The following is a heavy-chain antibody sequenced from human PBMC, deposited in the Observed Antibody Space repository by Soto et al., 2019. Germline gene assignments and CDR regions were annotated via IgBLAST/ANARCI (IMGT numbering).Heavy chain of an antibody. CDR2: ISHSGFI. Sequence: SETLSLTCDVSGYSISSDYYWGWIRQPPGKGLEWIGSISHSGFIYYNTSLKSRVTISIDTPKNQFSLKLSSVTAADTAVYYCARGPPGYCTTTICPTWFDPWGQGTLVTVSS. D-gene: IGHD2-2*01. V-gene: IGHV4-38-2*01. J-gene: IGHJ5*02. CDR1: GYSISSDYY. CDR3: ARGPPGYCTTTICPTWFDP.